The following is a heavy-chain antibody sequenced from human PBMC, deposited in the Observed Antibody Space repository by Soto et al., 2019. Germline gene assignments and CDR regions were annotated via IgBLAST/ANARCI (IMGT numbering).Heavy chain of an antibody. J-gene: IGHJ6*02. CDR3: ARDIIPEFIAAAGIYYYYGMDV. CDR2: INPSGGST. Sequence: GASVKVSCKASGYTFTSYYMHWVRQAPGQGLECMGIINPSGGSTSYAQKFQGRVTMTRDTSTSTVYMELSSLRSEDTAVYYCARDIIPEFIAAAGIYYYYGMDVWGQGTTVTVSS. D-gene: IGHD6-13*01. CDR1: GYTFTSYY. V-gene: IGHV1-46*01.